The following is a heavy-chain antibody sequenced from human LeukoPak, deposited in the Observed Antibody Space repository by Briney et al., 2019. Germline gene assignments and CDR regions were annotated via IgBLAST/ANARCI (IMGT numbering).Heavy chain of an antibody. CDR3: AFGYSGYDYFLH. V-gene: IGHV1-69*13. CDR1: GGTFSSYA. J-gene: IGHJ4*02. CDR2: IIPIFGTA. D-gene: IGHD5-12*01. Sequence: SVKVSCMASGGTFSSYAISWVRQAPGQGLEWMGGIIPIFGTANYAQKFQGRVTITADESTSTAYMELSSLRSEDTAVYYCAFGYSGYDYFLHWGQGTLVTVSS.